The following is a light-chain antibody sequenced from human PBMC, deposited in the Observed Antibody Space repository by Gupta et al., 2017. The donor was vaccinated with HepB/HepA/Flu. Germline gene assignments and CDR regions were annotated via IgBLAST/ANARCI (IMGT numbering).Light chain of an antibody. J-gene: IGKJ1*01. Sequence: DIQVTQSPSSLSASVGDRVNITCRTSHIITRYLNWYQQKPGKAPKVLIYTTSRLQSGAPSRFSGSGSVTDFTLTISSLQPEDFATYYCQQSFRTPWTFGQGTKVEIK. V-gene: IGKV1-39*01. CDR2: TTS. CDR3: QQSFRTPWT. CDR1: HIITRY.